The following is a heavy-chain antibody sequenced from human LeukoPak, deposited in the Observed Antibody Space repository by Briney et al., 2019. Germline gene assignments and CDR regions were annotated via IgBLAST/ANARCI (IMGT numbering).Heavy chain of an antibody. V-gene: IGHV3-7*01. Sequence: PGGSLRLSCAASGFTFSSYWMSWVRQAPGKGLEWVANIKQDGSEKYYVDSVKGRFTISRDNAKNSLYLQMNSLRAEDTAVYYCARFRLYYYGSGGYHYFDYWGQGTLVTVSS. CDR1: GFTFSSYW. CDR2: IKQDGSEK. J-gene: IGHJ4*02. D-gene: IGHD3-10*01. CDR3: ARFRLYYYGSGGYHYFDY.